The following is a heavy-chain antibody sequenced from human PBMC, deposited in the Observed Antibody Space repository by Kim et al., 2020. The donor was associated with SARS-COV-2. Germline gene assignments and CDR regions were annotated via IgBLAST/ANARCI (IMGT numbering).Heavy chain of an antibody. V-gene: IGHV3-23*01. D-gene: IGHD3-16*02. Sequence: GGSLRLSCAASGLTFSSYAMSWVRQAPGKGLEWVSAISGSGGSTYYADSVKGRFTISRDNSKNTLYLQMNSLRAEDTAVYYCAKDKYDYVWGSYRYSNWFDPWGQGTLVTVSS. CDR3: AKDKYDYVWGSYRYSNWFDP. J-gene: IGHJ5*02. CDR1: GLTFSSYA. CDR2: ISGSGGST.